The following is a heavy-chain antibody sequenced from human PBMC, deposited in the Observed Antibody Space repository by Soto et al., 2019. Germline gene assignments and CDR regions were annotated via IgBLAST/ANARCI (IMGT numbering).Heavy chain of an antibody. CDR2: ISGSGGST. D-gene: IGHD3-22*01. Sequence: EVQLLESGGGLVQPGGSLRLSCAASGFTFSSYAMSWVRQAPGKGLEWVSAISGSGGSTYYADSVKGRFTISRDNSKNTLYLQMNSLRAEDTAVYYCAKVSPFYYDSSGYLGDYWGQGTLVTVSS. CDR3: AKVSPFYYDSSGYLGDY. CDR1: GFTFSSYA. V-gene: IGHV3-23*01. J-gene: IGHJ4*02.